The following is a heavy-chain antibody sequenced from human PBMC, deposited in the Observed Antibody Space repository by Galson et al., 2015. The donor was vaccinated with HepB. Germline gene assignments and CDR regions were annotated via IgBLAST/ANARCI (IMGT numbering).Heavy chain of an antibody. CDR2: ISSGSGTI. V-gene: IGHV3-48*02. CDR1: GFTFSSYS. J-gene: IGHJ3*02. CDR3: ARSRSSGRGASDI. D-gene: IGHD6-19*01. Sequence: SLRLSCAASGFTFSSYSMNWVRQAPGKGPEWVSYISSGSGTIYYADSVKGRFTISRDNVKNSLYLQMDSLRDEDTAVYYSARSRSSGRGASDIWGQGTMVTVSS.